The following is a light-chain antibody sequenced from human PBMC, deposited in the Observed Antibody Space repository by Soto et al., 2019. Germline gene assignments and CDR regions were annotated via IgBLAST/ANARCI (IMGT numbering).Light chain of an antibody. Sequence: DIQMTQSPSSLSASVGYRVTITYQASQDISNYLNWYQQKPGKAPKLLIYDASSLESGVPSRFSGSGSGTEFTLTISSLQPDDFATYYCQQYNSYPRTFGQGTKV. CDR2: DAS. CDR1: QDISNY. CDR3: QQYNSYPRT. V-gene: IGKV1-5*01. J-gene: IGKJ1*01.